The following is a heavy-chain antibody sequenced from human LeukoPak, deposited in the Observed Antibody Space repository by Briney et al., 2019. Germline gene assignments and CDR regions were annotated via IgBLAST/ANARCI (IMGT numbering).Heavy chain of an antibody. V-gene: IGHV1-2*02. J-gene: IGHJ5*02. Sequence: ASLKVSCKASGYTFTAYWMRWVRQAPGQGLEWMGWINPNSGGTNYAQKFQGRVTMTRDTSISTAYMVLSRLRSDDTAVYYCARDAGVLAVAGTWGQGTLVTVSS. CDR3: ARDAGVLAVAGT. D-gene: IGHD6-19*01. CDR2: INPNSGGT. CDR1: GYTFTAYW.